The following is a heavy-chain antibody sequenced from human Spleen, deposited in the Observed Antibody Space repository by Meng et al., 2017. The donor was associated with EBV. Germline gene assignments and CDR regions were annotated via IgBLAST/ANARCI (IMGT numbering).Heavy chain of an antibody. Sequence: QVQLEQSGSELKKPGASVKVYCKASGYTFSVYDITWVRQAAGQGLEWMGWMNPGSGNTVYAQKFQGRVTMTRNTSITTAYMELSNLRSEDAAVYYCARGGIDFWGQGTLVTVSS. CDR2: MNPGSGNT. CDR3: ARGGIDF. J-gene: IGHJ4*02. V-gene: IGHV1-8*01. CDR1: GYTFSVYD.